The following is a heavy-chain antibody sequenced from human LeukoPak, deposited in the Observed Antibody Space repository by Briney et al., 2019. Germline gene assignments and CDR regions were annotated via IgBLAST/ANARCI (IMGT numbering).Heavy chain of an antibody. J-gene: IGHJ5*02. Sequence: ASVKVSCKASGYTFTGYYVHWVRQAPGQGLEWMGWINPNSGGTNYAQKFQGRVTMTRDTSISTAYMELSRLRSDDTAVYYCARDTLSGWNPDWFDPWGQGTLVTVSS. CDR3: ARDTLSGWNPDWFDP. CDR1: GYTFTGYY. D-gene: IGHD6-19*01. V-gene: IGHV1-2*02. CDR2: INPNSGGT.